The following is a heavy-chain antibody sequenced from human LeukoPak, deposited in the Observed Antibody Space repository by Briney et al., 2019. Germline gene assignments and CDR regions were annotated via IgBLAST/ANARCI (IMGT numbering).Heavy chain of an antibody. CDR1: GFTFSSYG. CDR2: ISGSGGST. V-gene: IGHV3-23*01. Sequence: PGGSLRLSCAASGFTFSSYGMSWVRQAPGKGLEWVSAISGSGGSTYYADSVKGRFTISRDNSKNTLYLQMNSLRAEDTAVYYCAKVITMIVVDLTLDWGQGTLVTVSS. D-gene: IGHD3-22*01. J-gene: IGHJ4*02. CDR3: AKVITMIVVDLTLD.